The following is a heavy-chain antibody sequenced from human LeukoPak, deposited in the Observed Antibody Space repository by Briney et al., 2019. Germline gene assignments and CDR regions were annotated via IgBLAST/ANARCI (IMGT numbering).Heavy chain of an antibody. CDR1: GGTFSSYA. J-gene: IGHJ4*02. Sequence: SVKVSCKASGGTFSSYAISWVRQAPGQGLEWMGRIIPILGIANYAQKFQGRVTITADESTSTAYMELSSLRSEDTAVYYCARDAGDFDWLFPQPFDYWGQGTLVTVSS. V-gene: IGHV1-69*04. CDR2: IIPILGIA. CDR3: ARDAGDFDWLFPQPFDY. D-gene: IGHD3-9*01.